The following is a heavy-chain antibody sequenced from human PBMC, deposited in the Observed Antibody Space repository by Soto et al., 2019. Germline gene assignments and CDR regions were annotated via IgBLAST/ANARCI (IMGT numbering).Heavy chain of an antibody. V-gene: IGHV3-11*05. D-gene: IGHD4-17*01. J-gene: IGHJ4*02. CDR3: ARGIHNNYGVTPAY. CDR1: GFTLSDYY. Sequence: GGSLRLSCAASGFTLSDYYMSWIRQAPGRGLEWVSYISGSSRDTNYADSVKGRFTISRDNAKNSLYLQMNSLRAEDTAVYYCARGIHNNYGVTPAYWGQGTLVTVSS. CDR2: ISGSSRDT.